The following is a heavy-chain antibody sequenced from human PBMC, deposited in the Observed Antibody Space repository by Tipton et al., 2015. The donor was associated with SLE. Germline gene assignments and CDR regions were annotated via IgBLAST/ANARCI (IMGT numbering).Heavy chain of an antibody. Sequence: TLSLTCTVSGGSISSSSYYWGWIRQPPGKGLEWIGSIYYSGSTYYNPSLKSRVTISVDTSKNQFSLKLSSVTAADTAVYYCARRPTRSEIVVVGGGSDYWGQGTLVTVSS. CDR2: IYYSGST. D-gene: IGHD2-15*01. CDR1: GGSISSSSYY. CDR3: ARRPTRSEIVVVGGGSDY. J-gene: IGHJ4*02. V-gene: IGHV4-39*01.